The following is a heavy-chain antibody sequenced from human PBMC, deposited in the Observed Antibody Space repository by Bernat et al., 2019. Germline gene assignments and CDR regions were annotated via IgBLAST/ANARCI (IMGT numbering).Heavy chain of an antibody. V-gene: IGHV1-2*06. Sequence: QVQLVQSGAEVKKPGASVKVSCKASGYTFTGYYMHWLRQAPGQGLEWMGRINPNSGGTNYAQKFQGRVTMNRDTSISTAYMELSRLRSDDTAVYYCAPTQVDCSGGSCYPRPFDYWGQGTLVTVSS. CDR3: APTQVDCSGGSCYPRPFDY. D-gene: IGHD2-15*01. CDR2: INPNSGGT. J-gene: IGHJ4*02. CDR1: GYTFTGYY.